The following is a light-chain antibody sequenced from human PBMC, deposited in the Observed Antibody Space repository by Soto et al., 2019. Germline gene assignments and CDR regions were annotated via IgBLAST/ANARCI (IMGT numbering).Light chain of an antibody. CDR3: QTWGTGIQV. CDR1: SGHSSYA. V-gene: IGLV4-69*01. Sequence: QPVLTQSPSASASPGASVKLTCTLSSGHSSYAIAWHQQHPEKGPRYLMKLNSAGSHSKGDGIPDRFSGSSSGAERYLTISSLQSEDEADYYCQTWGTGIQVFGGGTKVTVL. J-gene: IGLJ2*01. CDR2: LNSAGSH.